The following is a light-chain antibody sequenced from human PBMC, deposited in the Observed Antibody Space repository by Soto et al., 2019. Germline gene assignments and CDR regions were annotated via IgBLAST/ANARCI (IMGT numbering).Light chain of an antibody. CDR2: DVS. J-gene: IGLJ2*01. V-gene: IGLV2-14*01. CDR1: SSDVGGYNY. CDR3: SSYTSSSTLYVV. Sequence: QSVLTQPASVSGYPGQSITISCTGTSSDVGGYNYVSWYQQRPGNTPKLMIYDVSNRPSGVSNRFSGSKSGNTASLTISGRQAEDEADYYCSSYTSSSTLYVVFCGGTKLTVL.